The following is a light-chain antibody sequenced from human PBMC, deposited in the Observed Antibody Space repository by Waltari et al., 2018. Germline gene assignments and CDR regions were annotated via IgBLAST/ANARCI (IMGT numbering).Light chain of an antibody. CDR1: SLRSYY. V-gene: IGLV3-19*01. J-gene: IGLJ2*01. CDR3: KSRDSSGNQLDMV. Sequence: SSDLTQDPAVSVALGQTVRITCQGDSLRSYYAAWDQQKPGQAPVLVMDEKNSRPPGIPDRFSGSSSGNTASLTITGAQAEDEADYYCKSRDSSGNQLDMVFGGGTKLTVL. CDR2: EKN.